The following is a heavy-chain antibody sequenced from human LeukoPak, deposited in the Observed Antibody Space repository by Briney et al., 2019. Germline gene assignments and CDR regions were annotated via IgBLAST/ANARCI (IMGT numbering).Heavy chain of an antibody. D-gene: IGHD2-2*01. CDR2: INPNSGGT. J-gene: IGHJ5*02. CDR3: ARDEPYCSSTSCFNWFDP. Sequence: ASVKVSCKASGYTFTGYYMHWVRQAPGQGLEWMGWINPNSGGTNYAQKFQGRVTMTRDTSISTAYMELSRLRSDDTAVYYCARDEPYCSSTSCFNWFDPWGQGTLVTVSS. V-gene: IGHV1-2*02. CDR1: GYTFTGYY.